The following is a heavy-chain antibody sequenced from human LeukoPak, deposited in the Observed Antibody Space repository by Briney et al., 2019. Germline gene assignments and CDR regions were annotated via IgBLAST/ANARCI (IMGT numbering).Heavy chain of an antibody. J-gene: IGHJ4*02. CDR2: ISAYNGNT. D-gene: IGHD2-21*02. Sequence: ASVKVSCKASGYTFTSYGISRVRQAPGQGLEWMGWISAYNGNTNYAQKLQGRVTMTTDTSTSTAYMELRSLRSDDAAVYYCAIDVTGAAPYDIWGQGTLVTVSS. V-gene: IGHV1-18*01. CDR3: AIDVTGAAPYDI. CDR1: GYTFTSYG.